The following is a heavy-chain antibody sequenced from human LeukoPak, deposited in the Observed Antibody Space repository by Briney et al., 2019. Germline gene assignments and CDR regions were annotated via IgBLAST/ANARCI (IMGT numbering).Heavy chain of an antibody. V-gene: IGHV7-4-1*02. J-gene: IGHJ5*02. D-gene: IGHD3-10*01. CDR1: GYTFTSYA. CDR3: AREFGSGPDNWFDP. Sequence: ASVKVSCKASGYTFTSYAMNWVRQAPGQGLEWMGWINTNTGNPTYAQGFTGRFVFSLDTSVSTAYLQISSLKAEDTAVYYCAREFGSGPDNWFDPWGQGTLVTVSS. CDR2: INTNTGNP.